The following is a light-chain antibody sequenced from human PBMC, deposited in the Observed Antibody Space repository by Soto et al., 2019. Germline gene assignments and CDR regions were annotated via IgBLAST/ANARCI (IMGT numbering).Light chain of an antibody. V-gene: IGLV2-14*03. Sequence: QSVLTRPASVSGSPGQSITISCTGTSSDVGGYDYVSWYQLHPGKAPKLIIYDVSNRPSGVSNRFSGSKSGNTASLTISGLQAEDESDYYCSSYVSGSTSYVFGTGTKVTVL. CDR2: DVS. J-gene: IGLJ1*01. CDR3: SSYVSGSTSYV. CDR1: SSDVGGYDY.